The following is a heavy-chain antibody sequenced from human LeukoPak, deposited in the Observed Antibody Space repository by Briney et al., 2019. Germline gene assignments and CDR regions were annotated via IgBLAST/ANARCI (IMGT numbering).Heavy chain of an antibody. D-gene: IGHD4-17*01. Sequence: ASVKVSCKASVYTFTAYYMHWVGQAPGQGLEWMGWFNPNGGGTNYAQKFQGRLIMTRDTSISTAYMELNRLTSDDTAVYYCARQMTTVTPIDFWGQGTLVTVSS. CDR2: FNPNGGGT. J-gene: IGHJ4*02. CDR3: ARQMTTVTPIDF. V-gene: IGHV1-2*02. CDR1: VYTFTAYY.